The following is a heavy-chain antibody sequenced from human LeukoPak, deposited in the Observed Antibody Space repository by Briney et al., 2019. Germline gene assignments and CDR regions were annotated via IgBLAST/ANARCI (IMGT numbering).Heavy chain of an antibody. CDR2: LRGSDRST. J-gene: IGHJ3*02. CDR3: AKRAAAFDI. Sequence: GGSLRLSCAAWGFTFSSLAMSWVPQAPGKGLEWISALRGSDRSTHYADSVKGPFTNSRHNSNNTLYLPMNSLRAQDTAVYPCAKRAAAFDISGQGTMVTVSS. V-gene: IGHV3-23*01. CDR1: GFTFSSLA.